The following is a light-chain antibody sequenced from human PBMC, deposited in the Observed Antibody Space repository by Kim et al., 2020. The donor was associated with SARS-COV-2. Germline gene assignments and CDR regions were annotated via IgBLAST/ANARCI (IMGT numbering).Light chain of an antibody. J-gene: IGLJ1*01. CDR3: SSYTSSSTLYV. V-gene: IGLV2-14*03. CDR2: DVS. CDR1: TSDVGGYYY. Sequence: QSALTQPATVSGSPGQSITISCTGTTSDVGGYYYVSWYQQYPGNAPKLMIYDVSNRPSGVSYRFSGSKSGNTASLTISGLQAEDEADYYCSSYTSSSTLYVFGTGTKVTVL.